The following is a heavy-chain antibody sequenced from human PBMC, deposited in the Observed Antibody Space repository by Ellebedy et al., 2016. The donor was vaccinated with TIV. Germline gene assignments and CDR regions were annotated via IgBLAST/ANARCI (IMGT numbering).Heavy chain of an antibody. D-gene: IGHD3-3*01. Sequence: MPSETLSLTCAVYGGSFSGYYWSWIRQPPGKGLEWIGEINHSGSTNYNPSLKSRVTISVDTSKSQFSLNLSSVAAADTAVYYCAGSRLTYFGDTDAFDIWGQGTVVTVSS. CDR1: GGSFSGYY. CDR3: AGSRLTYFGDTDAFDI. V-gene: IGHV4-34*01. CDR2: INHSGST. J-gene: IGHJ3*02.